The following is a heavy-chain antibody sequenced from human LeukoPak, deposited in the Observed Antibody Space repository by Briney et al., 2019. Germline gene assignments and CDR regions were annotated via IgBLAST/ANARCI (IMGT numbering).Heavy chain of an antibody. CDR2: INPNSGGT. Sequence: GASVKVSCKASGYTFTGYYMHWGRQAPGQGLEWMGWINPNSGGTNYAQKFQGRVTMTRDTSISTAYMELSRLRSDDTAVYYCARGAHYHDSSEGFDYWGQGTLVSVSS. CDR1: GYTFTGYY. J-gene: IGHJ4*02. D-gene: IGHD3-22*01. V-gene: IGHV1-2*02. CDR3: ARGAHYHDSSEGFDY.